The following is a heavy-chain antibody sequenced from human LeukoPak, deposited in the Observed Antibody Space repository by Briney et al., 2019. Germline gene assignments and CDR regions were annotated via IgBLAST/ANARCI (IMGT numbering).Heavy chain of an antibody. J-gene: IGHJ3*02. CDR2: INWNSDNI. CDR1: GFTFNDHA. V-gene: IGHV3-9*01. Sequence: GGSLRLSCAASGFTFNDHAMYWVRHAPGKGLEWVSGINWNSDNIGYADSVKGRFTISRDVAKKSLFLQMNSLRTEDTALYYCARASYYYDTTGLGAVDIWGQGTMVTVSS. D-gene: IGHD3-22*01. CDR3: ARASYYYDTTGLGAVDI.